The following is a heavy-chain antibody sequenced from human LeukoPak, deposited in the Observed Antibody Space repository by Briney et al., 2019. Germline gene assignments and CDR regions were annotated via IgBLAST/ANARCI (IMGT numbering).Heavy chain of an antibody. D-gene: IGHD3-10*01. V-gene: IGHV3-48*04. CDR1: GFTFSSYS. Sequence: PGGSLRLSCAASGFTFSSYSMNWVRQAPGKGLEWVSYISSSSSTIYYADSVKGRFTISRDSAKNSLYLQMNSLRAEDTAVYYCARDRGNYGSGSYYYYYGMDVWGQGTTVTVSS. J-gene: IGHJ6*02. CDR3: ARDRGNYGSGSYYYYYGMDV. CDR2: ISSSSSTI.